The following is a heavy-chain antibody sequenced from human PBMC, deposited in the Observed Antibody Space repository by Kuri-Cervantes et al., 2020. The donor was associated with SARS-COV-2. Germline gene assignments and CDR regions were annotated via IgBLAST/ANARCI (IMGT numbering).Heavy chain of an antibody. Sequence: SETLSLTCTVSGGSISSSIYYWGWIRQPPGKGLEWIGSIYYSGSTYYNPSLQSRVTISVDTSKNQFSLKLSYMTAADTAVYYCARLLPGPVDYWGQGTLVTVSS. CDR3: ARLLPGPVDY. J-gene: IGHJ4*02. D-gene: IGHD3-16*01. V-gene: IGHV4-39*01. CDR1: GGSISSSIYY. CDR2: IYYSGST.